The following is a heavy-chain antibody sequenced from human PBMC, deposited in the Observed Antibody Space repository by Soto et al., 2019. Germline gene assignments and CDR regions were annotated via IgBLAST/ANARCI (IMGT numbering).Heavy chain of an antibody. CDR3: ARVRGTEDY. V-gene: IGHV3-30-3*01. D-gene: IGHD1-1*01. CDR1: GFTFSSYA. J-gene: IGHJ4*02. Sequence: QVQLVESGGGVVQPGRSLRLSCAASGFTFSSYAMHWVRQAPGKGLEWVAVISYDGSNKYYADSVKGRFTISRDNSKNTLYLQMNSLRAEDTAVYYCARVRGTEDYGCQGTVVTVSS. CDR2: ISYDGSNK.